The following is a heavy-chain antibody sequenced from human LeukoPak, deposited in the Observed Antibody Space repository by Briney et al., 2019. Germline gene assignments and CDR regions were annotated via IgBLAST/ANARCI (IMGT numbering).Heavy chain of an antibody. CDR3: ARDLDGSGSYYTDY. CDR2: IRVYNGNP. V-gene: IGHV1-18*01. CDR1: GYTFSGYG. J-gene: IGHJ4*02. Sequence: ASVKVPCKASGYTFSGYGINWVRQAPGQGLEWMGWIRVYNGNPNYAQRFQGRVTMTTDTSTSTAYMELRSLRSDDTAVYYCARDLDGSGSYYTDYWGQGTLVTVSS. D-gene: IGHD3-10*01.